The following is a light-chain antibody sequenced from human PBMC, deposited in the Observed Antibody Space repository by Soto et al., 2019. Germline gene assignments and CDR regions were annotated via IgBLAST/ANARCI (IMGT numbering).Light chain of an antibody. J-gene: IGLJ2*01. CDR3: SSYTSICTLQV. CDR2: DVS. CDR1: SSDVGGYNY. V-gene: IGLV2-14*01. Sequence: QSVLTQPASVSGSPGQSITISCTGTSSDVGGYNYVSWYQQHPGKAPKLMIYDVSNRPSGVSNRFSGSKSGNTASLTISGLQAEDEADYYCSSYTSICTLQVFGGGTKVTVL.